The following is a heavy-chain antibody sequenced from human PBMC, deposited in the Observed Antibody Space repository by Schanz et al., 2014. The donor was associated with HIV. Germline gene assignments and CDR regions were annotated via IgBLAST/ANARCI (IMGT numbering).Heavy chain of an antibody. CDR3: AKVVRFAMVTAPYYFDS. D-gene: IGHD2-15*01. CDR1: GFTFRSYA. V-gene: IGHV3-23*04. J-gene: IGHJ4*02. Sequence: EVHLVESGGGLVQPGRSLRLTCAASGFTFRSYAMTWVRQAPGKGLDWVSGITGRGVSTYYADSVKGRFTISRDNSKNTLYLQMNSLRAEDTAVYYCAKVVRFAMVTAPYYFDSWGQGTLVTVSS. CDR2: ITGRGVST.